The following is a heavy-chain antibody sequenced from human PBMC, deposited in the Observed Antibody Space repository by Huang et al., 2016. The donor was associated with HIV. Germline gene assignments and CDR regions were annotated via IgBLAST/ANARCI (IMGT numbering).Heavy chain of an antibody. D-gene: IGHD6-13*01. J-gene: IGHJ3*02. Sequence: QITLKESGPSLVKPKQTLTVTCSFFGFSLTSSGVGVGWIRQPPGKALEWLALIYWDDDKRDNAFLGDRLTITKDTSKNQVVLTMTNVDPVDTATYYCSYTKVAGTSAAGNYDAFDIWGPGTVVTVSS. CDR1: GFSLTSSGVG. V-gene: IGHV2-5*02. CDR3: SYTKVAGTSAAGNYDAFDI. CDR2: IYWDDDK.